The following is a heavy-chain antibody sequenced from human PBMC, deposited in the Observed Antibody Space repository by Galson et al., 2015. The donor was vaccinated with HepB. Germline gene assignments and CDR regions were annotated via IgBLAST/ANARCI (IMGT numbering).Heavy chain of an antibody. D-gene: IGHD6-19*01. CDR3: ARDNQWLAHYYYYGMDV. J-gene: IGHJ6*02. CDR1: GFTVSSNY. V-gene: IGHV3-53*01. CDR2: IYSGGST. Sequence: SLRLSCAASGFTVSSNYMSWVRQAPGKGLEWVSVIYSGGSTYYADSAKGRFTISRDNSKNTLYLQMNSLRAEDTAVYYCARDNQWLAHYYYYGMDVWGQGTTVTVSS.